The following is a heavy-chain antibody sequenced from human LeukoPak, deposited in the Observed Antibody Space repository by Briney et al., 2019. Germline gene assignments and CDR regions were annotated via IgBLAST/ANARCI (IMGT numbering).Heavy chain of an antibody. V-gene: IGHV3-7*01. CDR2: IKQDGSEK. D-gene: IGHD3-3*01. J-gene: IGHJ6*03. CDR1: GFTFSSYW. Sequence: GGSLRLSCAASGFTFSSYWMSWVRQAPGKGLEWVAQIKQDGSEKYYVDSVKGRFTVSRDNAKNSLYLQMNSLRAEDTAVYYCAREGEVTIFGVVIENPYYYYYMDVWGKGTTVTVSS. CDR3: AREGEVTIFGVVIENPYYYYYMDV.